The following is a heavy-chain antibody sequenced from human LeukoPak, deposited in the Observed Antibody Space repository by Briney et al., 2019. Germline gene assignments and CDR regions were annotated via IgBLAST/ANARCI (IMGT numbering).Heavy chain of an antibody. Sequence: SETLSLTCTVSGGSISGSSYYWGWIRQPPGKGLEWIGSIYYSGSTYYNPSLKSRVTISVDTSKNQFSLKLSSVTAADTAVYYCARGGCSGGSCHGWFDPWGQGTLVTVSS. CDR2: IYYSGST. CDR1: GGSISGSSYY. CDR3: ARGGCSGGSCHGWFDP. D-gene: IGHD2-15*01. V-gene: IGHV4-39*07. J-gene: IGHJ5*02.